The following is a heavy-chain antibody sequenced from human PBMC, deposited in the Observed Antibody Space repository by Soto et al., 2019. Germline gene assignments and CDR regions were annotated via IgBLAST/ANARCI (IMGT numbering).Heavy chain of an antibody. J-gene: IGHJ5*02. CDR3: AQDRDNGFAI. Sequence: QVQLVESGGGVVQPGRSLRLSCAGSRFTFSRFGMHWVRQAPGKGLEGWAVIAHDGSQKYYAESVQGRFTISRDNSKDTMNLQMGSPRPENTAIYYCAQDRDNGFAIWGPATLATVPS. CDR1: RFTFSRFG. CDR2: IAHDGSQK. V-gene: IGHV3-30*18.